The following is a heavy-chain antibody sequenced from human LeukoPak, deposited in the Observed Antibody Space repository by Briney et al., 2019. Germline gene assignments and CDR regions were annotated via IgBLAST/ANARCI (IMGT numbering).Heavy chain of an antibody. D-gene: IGHD2-2*01. CDR3: ARGRGGPIGYCSSTSCYRGRRYFDL. V-gene: IGHV4-34*01. Sequence: PSETLSLTCAVYGGSFSGYYWSWIRQPPGKGLEWIGEINHSGSPNYNPSLKSRVTISVDTSKNQFYLKLSSVTAADTAVYYCARGRGGPIGYCSSTSCYRGRRYFDLWGRGTLVTVSS. J-gene: IGHJ2*01. CDR1: GGSFSGYY. CDR2: INHSGSP.